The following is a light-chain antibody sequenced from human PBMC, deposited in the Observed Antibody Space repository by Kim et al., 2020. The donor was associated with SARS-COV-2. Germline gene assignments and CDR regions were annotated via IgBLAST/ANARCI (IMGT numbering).Light chain of an antibody. Sequence: AFVGDRVTITCQASHDISNYLNWYQQKPEKAPKLLISGASNLEAGVPSRFGGSGSGRHFTFTISSLQPDDIATYYCQQYDDLPFTFGPGTKVDIK. CDR1: HDISNY. J-gene: IGKJ3*01. V-gene: IGKV1-33*01. CDR2: GAS. CDR3: QQYDDLPFT.